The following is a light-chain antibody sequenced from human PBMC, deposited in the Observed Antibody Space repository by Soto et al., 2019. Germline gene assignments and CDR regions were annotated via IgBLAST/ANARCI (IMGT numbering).Light chain of an antibody. J-gene: IGKJ4*01. V-gene: IGKV1-9*01. Sequence: DIQLTQSPSFLSASVGDRVTITCRASQGISSYLAWYQQKPGKAPKLLIYGAYTLQSGVPSRFSGSGSGTEFTLTISSLQPEDLATYYCQQLNSYRTFGGGTKVDIK. CDR1: QGISSY. CDR3: QQLNSYRT. CDR2: GAY.